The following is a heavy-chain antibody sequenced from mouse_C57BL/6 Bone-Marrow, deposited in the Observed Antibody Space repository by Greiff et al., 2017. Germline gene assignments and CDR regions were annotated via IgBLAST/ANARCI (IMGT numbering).Heavy chain of an antibody. CDR3: ARRAGSMIRGAMDY. Sequence: QVQLKQSGAELVRPGASVKLSCKASGYTFTDYYINWVKQRPGQGLEWIARIYPGSGNTYYNEKFKGKATLTAEKSSSTAYMQLSSLTSEDSAVYFCARRAGSMIRGAMDYWGQGTSVTVSS. J-gene: IGHJ4*01. D-gene: IGHD2-3*01. V-gene: IGHV1-76*01. CDR2: IYPGSGNT. CDR1: GYTFTDYY.